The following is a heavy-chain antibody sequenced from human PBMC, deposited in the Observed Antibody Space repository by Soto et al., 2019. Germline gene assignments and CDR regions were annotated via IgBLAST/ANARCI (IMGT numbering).Heavy chain of an antibody. J-gene: IGHJ4*02. CDR1: GYTFTTYY. CDR3: ARVYCSGGSCYGIDY. V-gene: IGHV1-46*01. Sequence: ASVKVSCKASGYTFTTYYMHWVRQSPGQGLEWMGIINPSGGSTSYAQKFQGRVTMTRDTSTSTVYMELSSLRSEDTAVYYCARVYCSGGSCYGIDYWGQGTLVTVSS. D-gene: IGHD2-15*01. CDR2: INPSGGST.